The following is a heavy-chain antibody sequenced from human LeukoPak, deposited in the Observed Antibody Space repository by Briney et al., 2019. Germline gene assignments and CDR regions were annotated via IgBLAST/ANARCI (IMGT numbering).Heavy chain of an antibody. CDR1: GFTFSSYA. V-gene: IGHV3-30*04. CDR3: ASNYYYDSSGYYGPDY. J-gene: IGHJ4*02. D-gene: IGHD3-22*01. Sequence: GGSLRLSCAASGFTFSSYAMHWVRQAPGKGLEWVAVISYDGSNKYYADSVKGRFTISRDNSKNTLYLQMNSLRAEDTAVYYCASNYYYDSSGYYGPDYWGQETLVTVSS. CDR2: ISYDGSNK.